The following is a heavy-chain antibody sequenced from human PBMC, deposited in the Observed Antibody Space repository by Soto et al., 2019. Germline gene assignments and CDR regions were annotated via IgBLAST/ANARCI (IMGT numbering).Heavy chain of an antibody. J-gene: IGHJ6*02. CDR2: IKQDGSEE. Sequence: EVQLVESGGGLVQPGGSLRLSCVDSGFTFSSYWMSWVRQAPVKGLEWVGNIKQDGSEENYVDSVKGRFTISRDNAKNSMYLQMNSLRADDTAVYYCARIVSSGRGWAVWGQGTTVVVSS. CDR3: ARIVSSGRGWAV. CDR1: GFTFSSYW. D-gene: IGHD3-10*01. V-gene: IGHV3-7*01.